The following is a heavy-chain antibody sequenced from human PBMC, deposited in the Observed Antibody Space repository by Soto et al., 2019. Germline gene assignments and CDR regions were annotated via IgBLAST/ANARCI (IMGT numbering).Heavy chain of an antibody. D-gene: IGHD3-10*01. J-gene: IGHJ4*02. CDR3: ARRGVVYYYGSGNLYYFDY. Sequence: SETLSLTCAVYGGSFSGYYWSWIRQPPGKGLEWIGEINHSGSANYNPSLKSRVTISVDTSKNQFSLKLSSVTAADTAVYYCARRGVVYYYGSGNLYYFDYWGQGTLVTVSS. CDR1: GGSFSGYY. V-gene: IGHV4-34*01. CDR2: INHSGSA.